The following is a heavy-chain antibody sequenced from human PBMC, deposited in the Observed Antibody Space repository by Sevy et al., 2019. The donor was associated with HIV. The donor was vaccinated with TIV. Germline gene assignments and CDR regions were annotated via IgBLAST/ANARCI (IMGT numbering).Heavy chain of an antibody. J-gene: IGHJ3*02. CDR2: IKSKAEGGTT. Sequence: GGSLRLSCAASGFTFSNAWMSWVRQAPGKGLEWVGRIKSKAEGGTTDYAAPVKGGLTISRDDSKNTLYLQMNSLKTVDTAVYYCTPCYYDSSGYYYHDAFDIWGQGTMVTVSS. CDR1: GFTFSNAW. V-gene: IGHV3-15*01. CDR3: TPCYYDSSGYYYHDAFDI. D-gene: IGHD3-22*01.